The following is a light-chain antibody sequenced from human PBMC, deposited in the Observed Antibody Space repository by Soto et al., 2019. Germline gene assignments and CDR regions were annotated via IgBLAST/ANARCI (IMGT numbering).Light chain of an antibody. CDR1: SRDVGGYDC. CDR3: SSYTRSSTPYV. V-gene: IGLV2-8*01. J-gene: IGLJ1*01. CDR2: EVS. Sequence: QSAPTQPPSASGSPGQSVTISCTGTSRDVGGYDCVSWYQQHPGKAPKLMMYEVSKRPSGVPDRFSGSKSGNTASLTVSGLQHEDEADYYCSSYTRSSTPYVFGTGTKVTVL.